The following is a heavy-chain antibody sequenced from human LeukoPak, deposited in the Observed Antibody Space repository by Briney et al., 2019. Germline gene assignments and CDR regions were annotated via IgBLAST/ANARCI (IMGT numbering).Heavy chain of an antibody. V-gene: IGHV1-69*13. Sequence: ASVKVSCKASGGTFSSYAISWVRQAPGQGLEWMGGIIPIFGTANYAQKFQGRVTITADESTSTAYMELSSLRSEDTAVYYCARLGYCSSTSCYAGPRWYMDVWGQGTTVTVSS. CDR3: ARLGYCSSTSCYAGPRWYMDV. J-gene: IGHJ6*02. CDR2: IIPIFGTA. CDR1: GGTFSSYA. D-gene: IGHD2-2*01.